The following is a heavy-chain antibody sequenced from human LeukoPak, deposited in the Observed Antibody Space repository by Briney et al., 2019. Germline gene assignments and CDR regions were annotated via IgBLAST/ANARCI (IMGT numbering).Heavy chain of an antibody. V-gene: IGHV3-72*01. CDR2: TRNKANSYTT. Sequence: GGSLRLSCAASGFTFSDHYMDWVRQAPGKGLEWVGRTRNKANSYTTEYAASVKGRFTISRDDSKNSLYLQMNSLKTEDTAVYYCARGRPARDSWGQGTLVTVSS. CDR1: GFTFSDHY. J-gene: IGHJ4*02. CDR3: ARGRPARDS.